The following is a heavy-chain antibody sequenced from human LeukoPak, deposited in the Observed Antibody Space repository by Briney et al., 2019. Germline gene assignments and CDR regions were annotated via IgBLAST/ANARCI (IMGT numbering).Heavy chain of an antibody. CDR2: ISYDGNNK. D-gene: IGHD3-9*01. CDR3: ARSKGTYYDILTYGMDV. V-gene: IGHV3-30-3*01. J-gene: IGHJ6*02. CDR1: GFTFSSYA. Sequence: GRSLRLSCAASGFTFSSYAMHWVRQAPGKGLEWVALISYDGNNKYYADSVKGRFTISRDNSKNTSYLQMNSLRAEDTAVYYCARSKGTYYDILTYGMDVWGQGTTVTGSS.